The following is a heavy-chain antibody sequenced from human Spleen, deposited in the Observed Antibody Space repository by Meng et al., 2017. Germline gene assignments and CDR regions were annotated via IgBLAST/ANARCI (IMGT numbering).Heavy chain of an antibody. J-gene: IGHJ4*02. CDR3: ARVGDYDLLSGYPIDY. V-gene: IGHV4-34*01. D-gene: IGHD3-3*01. CDR1: GGSFSGYY. Sequence: SETLSLTCAVYGGSFSGYYWGWIRQSPGKGLEWIGSIYHSGSSYYNPSLRSRVIMSVDTSKNQFSLKITSVTAADTAVYYCARVGDYDLLSGYPIDYWGQGSLVTVSS. CDR2: IYHSGSS.